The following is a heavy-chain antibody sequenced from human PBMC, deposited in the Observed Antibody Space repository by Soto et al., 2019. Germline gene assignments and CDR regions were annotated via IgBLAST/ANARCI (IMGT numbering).Heavy chain of an antibody. CDR2: IYPGDSDA. D-gene: IGHD3-22*01. CDR3: ARRTYHYDSSGYSPGKIDGFDF. J-gene: IGHJ3*01. V-gene: IGHV5-51*01. Sequence: PGESLKISCKGSGYSFTSYWIGWVRQMPGKGLERMGNIYPGDSDARYSPSFQDQVTISVDKSINIAYLQWSSLKASDTAMYYCARRTYHYDSSGYSPGKIDGFDFWGQGTMVTVSS. CDR1: GYSFTSYW.